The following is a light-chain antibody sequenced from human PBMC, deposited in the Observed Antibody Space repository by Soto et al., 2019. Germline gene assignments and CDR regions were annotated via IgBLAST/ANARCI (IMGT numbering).Light chain of an antibody. V-gene: IGKV1-5*01. Sequence: DIQMTQSPSTLSASLGDRVTITCRANTSIGDWLAWYQQKPGKAPNLLIYRASSLESGVPSRFSGSGSGTKFTLTITRLQPDDFATYYCQQYYDFWTFGQGTKVEMK. CDR3: QQYYDFWT. CDR2: RAS. J-gene: IGKJ1*01. CDR1: TSIGDW.